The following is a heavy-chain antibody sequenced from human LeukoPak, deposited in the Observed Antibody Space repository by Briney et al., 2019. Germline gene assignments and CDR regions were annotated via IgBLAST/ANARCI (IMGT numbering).Heavy chain of an antibody. D-gene: IGHD6-6*01. CDR3: ARLEYSSSSGAFDV. J-gene: IGHJ3*01. CDR2: IYYSGST. CDR1: GGSISSYY. Sequence: SETLSLTCTVSGGSISSYYWSWIRKPPGKGLERIGYIYYSGSTNYNPSLKSRVTISVDTSKNQFSLKLSSVTAADTAVYYCARLEYSSSSGAFDVWGQGTMVTVSS. V-gene: IGHV4-59*01.